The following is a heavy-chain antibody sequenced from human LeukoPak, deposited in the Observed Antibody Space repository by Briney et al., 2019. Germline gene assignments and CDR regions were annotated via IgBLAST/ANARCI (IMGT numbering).Heavy chain of an antibody. CDR1: GYTFTRNG. Sequence: ASVKISCKASGYTFTRNGIIWVRQAPGEGLEWMGWFSAYNGNTNYAQKFQGRVTMTTDTPTSTAYMELRSLRSDDTAVYYCAYESSACYVYWGQGTLVTVSS. CDR3: AYESSACYVY. CDR2: FSAYNGNT. V-gene: IGHV1-18*01. D-gene: IGHD3-22*01. J-gene: IGHJ4*02.